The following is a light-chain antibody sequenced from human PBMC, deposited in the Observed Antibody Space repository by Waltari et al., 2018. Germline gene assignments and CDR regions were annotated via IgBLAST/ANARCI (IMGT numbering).Light chain of an antibody. J-gene: IGLJ2*01. CDR2: EVT. CDR3: SSFAGRNTL. V-gene: IGLV2-8*01. Sequence: QSALTQPPSASGSPGQSLTISCTGTSTDVGAYKFVSWYQQHPGKAPNLLIYEVTGRPAGVAERFSGSKSGNTASLTVSGLQADDEADYYCSSFAGRNTLFGGGTKLTVL. CDR1: STDVGAYKF.